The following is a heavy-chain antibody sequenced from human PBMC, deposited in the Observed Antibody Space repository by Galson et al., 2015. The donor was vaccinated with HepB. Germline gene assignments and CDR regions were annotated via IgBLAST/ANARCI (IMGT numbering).Heavy chain of an antibody. CDR3: VKCHPGYSGYDYSNY. D-gene: IGHD5-12*01. V-gene: IGHV3-64D*06. J-gene: IGHJ4*02. CDR1: GITFSSYA. CDR2: ISSHGDST. Sequence: SLRLSCAASGITFSSYAMHWVRQAAGKGLDFVSAISSHGDSTYYADSVKGRFTISRDNSKNTLYLQMSSLRAEDTALYYCVKCHPGYSGYDYSNYWGQGPLVIAS.